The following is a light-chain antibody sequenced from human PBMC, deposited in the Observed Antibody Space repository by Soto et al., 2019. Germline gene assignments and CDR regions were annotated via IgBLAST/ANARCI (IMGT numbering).Light chain of an antibody. V-gene: IGKV1-5*03. CDR1: QSISSW. Sequence: DIQMTQSPSTLSASVGDRVTITCRASQSISSWLAWYQQKPGKAPKLLIYKASSLESGVPSRFSGSGSGTEFTRTISSLQPDDFATYYCQQYNRYPTFGQGTKVEIK. CDR2: KAS. CDR3: QQYNRYPT. J-gene: IGKJ1*01.